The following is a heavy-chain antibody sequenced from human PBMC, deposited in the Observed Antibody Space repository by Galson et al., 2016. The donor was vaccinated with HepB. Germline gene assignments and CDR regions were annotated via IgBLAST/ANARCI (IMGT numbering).Heavy chain of an antibody. D-gene: IGHD2-2*01. CDR2: ISSSGGST. CDR3: AKDIQMGVPAAFDY. V-gene: IGHV3-23*01. CDR1: GFTFSSYA. J-gene: IGHJ4*02. Sequence: SLRLSCAASGFTFSSYAMSWVRQAPGKGLEWVSAISSSGGSTYYADSVKGRFTISGDNSKNTLYLQMNSLRAEDTAVYYCAKDIQMGVPAAFDYWGQGTLVTVSS.